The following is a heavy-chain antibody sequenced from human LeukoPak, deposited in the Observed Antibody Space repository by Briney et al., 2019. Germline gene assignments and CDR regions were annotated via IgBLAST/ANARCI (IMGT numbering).Heavy chain of an antibody. CDR1: GFTFSSYS. V-gene: IGHV3-21*01. CDR3: ARTPIKARGAFDI. Sequence: GGSLRLSCAASGFTFSSYSMNWVRQAPGKGLEWVSSISSSSSYIYYADSVKGRFTISRDNAKTSLYLQMNSLRAEDTAVYYCARTPIKARGAFDIWGQGTMVTVSS. J-gene: IGHJ3*02. CDR2: ISSSSSYI.